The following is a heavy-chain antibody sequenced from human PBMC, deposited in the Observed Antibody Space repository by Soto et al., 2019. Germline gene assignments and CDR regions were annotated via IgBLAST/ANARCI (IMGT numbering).Heavy chain of an antibody. D-gene: IGHD2-2*02. CDR3: VARYRSSTTCYKVDY. V-gene: IGHV3-64D*06. Sequence: PGGSLRLSCSASGFTFTNYAIHWIRQAPGKGLEYVSAISSTGGSTYYADSVKGRFTISRDNSKNTVYLQMSSLRSEDSAVYYCVARYRSSTTCYKVDYWGQGNLVTVSS. J-gene: IGHJ4*02. CDR1: GFTFTNYA. CDR2: ISSTGGST.